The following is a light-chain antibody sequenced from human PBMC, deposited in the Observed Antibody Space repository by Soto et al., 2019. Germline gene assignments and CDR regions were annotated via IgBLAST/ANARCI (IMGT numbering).Light chain of an antibody. J-gene: IGKJ5*01. CDR2: DAS. CDR1: QSVSNN. V-gene: IGKV3-11*01. Sequence: EIVLTQSPATLSLSPGERATLSCRASQSVSNNLAWYQQKPGQAPRLLIYDASNRATGIPARFSGSXSGTDFTLTISWLEPEDFAVYYCQRGDTFGQGTRLEIK. CDR3: QRGDT.